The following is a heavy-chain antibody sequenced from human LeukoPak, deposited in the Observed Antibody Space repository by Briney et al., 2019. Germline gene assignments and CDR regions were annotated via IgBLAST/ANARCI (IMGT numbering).Heavy chain of an antibody. Sequence: PSETLSLTCTVSGGSISSSTYYWGWIRQPPGKGLEWIGCIYSSGSTYYNPSLKSRVTISVDTSKNQFSLKLTSVTAADTAVYYCASVEEGYFALWGRGTLVTVSS. CDR2: IYSSGST. J-gene: IGHJ2*01. CDR3: ASVEEGYFAL. CDR1: GGSISSSTYY. V-gene: IGHV4-39*01.